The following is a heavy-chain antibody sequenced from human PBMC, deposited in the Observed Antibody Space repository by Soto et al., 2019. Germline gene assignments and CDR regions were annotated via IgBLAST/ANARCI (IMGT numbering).Heavy chain of an antibody. CDR2: ISGSGSNT. CDR1: GFTFSSYA. Sequence: ASLRLSCAAFGFTFSSYAMNWVRQAPGRGLEWVSGISGSGSNTYYADSVKGRFTISRDNSKNTLDLQMNRLRAEDTAIYYCAKPPITIFGLANSYFDYWGQGALVTVSS. D-gene: IGHD3-3*01. CDR3: AKPPITIFGLANSYFDY. V-gene: IGHV3-23*01. J-gene: IGHJ4*02.